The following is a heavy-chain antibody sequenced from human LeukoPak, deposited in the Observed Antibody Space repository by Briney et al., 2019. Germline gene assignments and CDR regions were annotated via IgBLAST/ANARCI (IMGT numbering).Heavy chain of an antibody. D-gene: IGHD3-16*01. CDR2: ISSSSGRIT. J-gene: IGHJ3*02. V-gene: IGHV3-23*01. CDR3: AKGGGAEGDAFDI. Sequence: PGRSLRLSCAASGFTFRSYAMHWVRQAPGKGLEWVSVISSSSGRITHYADSVKGRFTISRDNAKNSLYLQMNSLRAEDMALYYCAKGGGAEGDAFDIWGQGTMVTVSS. CDR1: GFTFRSYA.